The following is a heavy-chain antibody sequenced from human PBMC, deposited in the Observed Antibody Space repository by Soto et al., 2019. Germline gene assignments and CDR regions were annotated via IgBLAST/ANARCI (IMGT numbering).Heavy chain of an antibody. CDR1: GFTFSSYA. CDR3: AKDMNYYGSGSSYGMDV. V-gene: IGHV3-23*01. D-gene: IGHD3-10*01. Sequence: EVQLLESGGGLVQPGGSLRLSCAASGFTFSSYAMSWVRQAPGKGLEWVSAISGSGGSTYYADSVKGRFTISRDNTKNTLYLQMNSLRAEDTAVYYCAKDMNYYGSGSSYGMDVWGQGTTVTVSS. CDR2: ISGSGGST. J-gene: IGHJ6*02.